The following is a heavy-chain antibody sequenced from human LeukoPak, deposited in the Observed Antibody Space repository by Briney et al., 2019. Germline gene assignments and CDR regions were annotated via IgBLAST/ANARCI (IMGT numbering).Heavy chain of an antibody. Sequence: SETLSLTCTVSGGSISSYYWSWIRQPPGKGLEWIGYIYYSGSTNYNPSLKSRVTISVDTSKNQFSLKLSSVTAADTAVYYCARDREQLAGWLDPWGQGTLVTVSS. CDR2: IYYSGST. V-gene: IGHV4-59*01. J-gene: IGHJ5*02. CDR3: ARDREQLAGWLDP. CDR1: GGSISSYY. D-gene: IGHD6-6*01.